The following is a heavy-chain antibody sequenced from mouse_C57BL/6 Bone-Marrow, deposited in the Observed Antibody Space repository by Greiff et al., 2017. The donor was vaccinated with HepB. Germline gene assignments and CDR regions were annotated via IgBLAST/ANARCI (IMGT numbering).Heavy chain of an antibody. CDR2: INYDGSST. J-gene: IGHJ3*01. V-gene: IGHV5-16*01. CDR1: GFTFSDYY. CDR3: ARENFFSY. Sequence: EVMLVESEGGLVQPGSSMKLSCTASGFTFSDYYMAWVRQVPEKGLEWVANINYDGSSTYYLDSLKSRFIISRDNAKNILYLQMSSLKSEDTATYFCARENFFSYWGQGSLLSVS.